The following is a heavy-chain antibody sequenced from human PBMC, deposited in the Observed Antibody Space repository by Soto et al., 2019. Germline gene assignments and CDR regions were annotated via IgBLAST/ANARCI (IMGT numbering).Heavy chain of an antibody. CDR3: AIKRGSCPFDY. CDR1: GFTFSSYS. Sequence: EVQLVESGGGLVKPGGSLRLSCAASGFTFSSYSRNWVRQAPGKGLEWVSSISSSSSYIYYADSVKGRFTISRDNAKKSMYLQMNSLRADDTAVYYYAIKRGSCPFDYGGQGTLVTVSS. CDR2: ISSSSSYI. V-gene: IGHV3-21*01. D-gene: IGHD2-15*01. J-gene: IGHJ4*02.